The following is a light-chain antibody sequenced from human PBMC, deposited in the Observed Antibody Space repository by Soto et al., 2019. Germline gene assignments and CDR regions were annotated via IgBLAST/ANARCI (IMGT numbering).Light chain of an antibody. V-gene: IGKV1-5*03. CDR3: QHYNSYSEA. J-gene: IGKJ1*01. Sequence: DIQMTQSPYTLSASVGDRVTITCRASQTISSRLAWYQQKPGKAPKLLIYKASTLKSGVPSRFSGSGSGTEFTLTISSLQPDDFATYYCQHYNSYSEAFGQGTKVDIK. CDR2: KAS. CDR1: QTISSR.